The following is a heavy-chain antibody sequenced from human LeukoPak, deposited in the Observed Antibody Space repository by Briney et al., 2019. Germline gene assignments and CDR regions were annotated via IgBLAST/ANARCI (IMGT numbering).Heavy chain of an antibody. D-gene: IGHD2-2*01. J-gene: IGHJ4*02. V-gene: IGHV3-7*01. CDR3: ARVRSAGCPDY. CDR1: GFTFSNAW. CDR2: INQDGGER. Sequence: GGSLRLSCAASGFTFSNAWMSWVRQSPDKGLEWVASINQDGGERYYVDSVRGRFTVSRDNAKNSVFLQMSSLRAGDTAVYYCARVRSAGCPDYWGQGTLVTVSS.